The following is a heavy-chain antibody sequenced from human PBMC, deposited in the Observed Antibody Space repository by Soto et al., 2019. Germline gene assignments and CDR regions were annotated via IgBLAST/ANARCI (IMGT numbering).Heavy chain of an antibody. D-gene: IGHD6-19*01. J-gene: IGHJ6*02. CDR1: GFTFSSYG. Sequence: QVQLVESGGGVVQPGRSLRLSCAASGFTFSSYGMHGFRRPPGRGRGGGAVIPYDGGNKYYADSVKGRFTISRDNSKNTLYLQMNSLRAEDTAVYYCAKDLAVAGSSYGMDVWGQGTTVTVSS. CDR3: AKDLAVAGSSYGMDV. V-gene: IGHV3-30*18. CDR2: IPYDGGNK.